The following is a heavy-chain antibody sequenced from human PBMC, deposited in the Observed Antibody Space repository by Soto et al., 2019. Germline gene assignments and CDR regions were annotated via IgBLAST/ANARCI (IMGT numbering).Heavy chain of an antibody. V-gene: IGHV4-39*01. Sequence: ASETLSLTCTVSGVSISSNAYYWAWIRQPPGKGLEWIGSIYYGGNTYYNPSLKSRVTISADTSKKQFSLKLNSVTAADTAVYYCATPAGYGDYFDYWGQGTLVTVYS. J-gene: IGHJ4*02. CDR3: ATPAGYGDYFDY. CDR1: GVSISSNAYY. D-gene: IGHD4-17*01. CDR2: IYYGGNT.